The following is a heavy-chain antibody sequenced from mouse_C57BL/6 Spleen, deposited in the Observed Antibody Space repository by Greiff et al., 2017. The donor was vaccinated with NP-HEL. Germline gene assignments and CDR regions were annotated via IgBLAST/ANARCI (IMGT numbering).Heavy chain of an antibody. V-gene: IGHV14-1*01. CDR1: GFNIKDYY. J-gene: IGHJ4*01. CDR3: TTPWLLYAMDY. D-gene: IGHD2-3*01. CDR2: IDPEDGDT. Sequence: VQLQQSGAELVRPGASVKLSCTASGFNIKDYYMHWVKQRPEQGLEWIGRIDPEDGDTEYAPQFQGKATMTADTSSNTAYLQLRSLTSEYTAVYYCTTPWLLYAMDYWGQGTSVTVSS.